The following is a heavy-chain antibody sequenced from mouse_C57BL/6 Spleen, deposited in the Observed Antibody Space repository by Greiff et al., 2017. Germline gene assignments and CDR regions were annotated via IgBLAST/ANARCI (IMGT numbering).Heavy chain of an antibody. CDR1: GYTFTSYW. Sequence: QVQLQQPGAELVRPGSSVKLSCKASGYTFTSYWMHWVKQRPIQGLEWIGNINPYDSDTLYNQKFKDKATLTVDKSSSTAYMQLSSLTSDDSAVYCYAGETRYFDYWGQGTTLTVSS. V-gene: IGHV1-52*01. J-gene: IGHJ2*01. D-gene: IGHD2-13*01. CDR2: INPYDSDT. CDR3: AGETRYFDY.